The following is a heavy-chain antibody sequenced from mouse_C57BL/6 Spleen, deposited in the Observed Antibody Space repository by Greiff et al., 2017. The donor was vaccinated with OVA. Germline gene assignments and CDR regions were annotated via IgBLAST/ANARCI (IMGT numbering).Heavy chain of an antibody. CDR3: ARGGSYFDY. J-gene: IGHJ2*01. CDR1: GYTFTSYW. Sequence: VQLQQPGAELVMPGASVKLSCKASGYTFTSYWMHWVKQRPGQGLEWIGEIDPSDSYTNYNQKFKGKSTLTVDKSSSTAYMQLSSLTSEDSAVYYCARGGSYFDYWGQGTTLTVSS. V-gene: IGHV1-69*01. CDR2: IDPSDSYT.